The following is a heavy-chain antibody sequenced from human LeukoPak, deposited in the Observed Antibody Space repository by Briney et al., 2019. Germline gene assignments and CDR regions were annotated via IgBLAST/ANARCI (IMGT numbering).Heavy chain of an antibody. CDR2: LYYSGSP. CDR1: GGSISSSNYY. CDR3: ARHGGPGYNYGYGRNYYYGMDV. Sequence: KPSETLSLTCTVSGGSISSSNYYWGWIRQPPGKGVEWIGSLYYSGSPYYNPSLKSRVTISVDTSKNQFSLELSSVTAADTAVYYCARHGGPGYNYGYGRNYYYGMDVWGQGATVTVSS. J-gene: IGHJ6*02. D-gene: IGHD5-18*01. V-gene: IGHV4-39*01.